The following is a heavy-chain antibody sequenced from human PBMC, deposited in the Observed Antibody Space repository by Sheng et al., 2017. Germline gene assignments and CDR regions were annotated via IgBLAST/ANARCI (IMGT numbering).Heavy chain of an antibody. J-gene: IGHJ4*02. D-gene: IGHD5-18*01. V-gene: IGHV4-39*07. CDR2: IFYSGST. Sequence: QLQLQESGPGLVKPSETLSLTCTVSGGSISSSSYYWGWIRQPPGKGLEWIGSIFYSGSTYYNPSLKSRVTISVDTSKNQFSLKLSSVTAADTAVYYCARDLSGGYNYGHYFDYWGQGTLVTVSS. CDR1: GGSISSSSYY. CDR3: ARDLSGGYNYGHYFDY.